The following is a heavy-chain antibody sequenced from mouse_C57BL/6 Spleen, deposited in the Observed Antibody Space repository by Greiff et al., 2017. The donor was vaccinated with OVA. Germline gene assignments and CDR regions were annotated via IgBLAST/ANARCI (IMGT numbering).Heavy chain of an antibody. V-gene: IGHV1-53*01. CDR2: INPSNGGT. CDR3: ARRPYDYGFDY. D-gene: IGHD2-4*01. Sequence: QVQLQQSVAELVRPGASVKLSCTASGFNIKNTYMHWVKQRPGQGLEWIGNINPSNGGTNYNEKFKSKATLTVDKSSSTAYMQLSSLTSEDSAVYYCARRPYDYGFDYWGQGTTLTVSS. CDR1: GFNIKNTY. J-gene: IGHJ2*01.